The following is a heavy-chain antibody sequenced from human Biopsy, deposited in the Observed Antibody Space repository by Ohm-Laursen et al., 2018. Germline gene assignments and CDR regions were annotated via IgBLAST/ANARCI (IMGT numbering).Heavy chain of an antibody. Sequence: SETLSLTCRVSGASVKTSGYFWAWIRQRPGKGLEWIGYIFNSANTYYNPSLKNLITISGDTSKNQFSLKLNSVTAADTAVYYCARGDYFDSNGYFWFDPWGQGTLVTVSS. CDR2: IFNSANT. V-gene: IGHV4-31*01. CDR3: ARGDYFDSNGYFWFDP. CDR1: GASVKTSGYF. J-gene: IGHJ5*02. D-gene: IGHD3-22*01.